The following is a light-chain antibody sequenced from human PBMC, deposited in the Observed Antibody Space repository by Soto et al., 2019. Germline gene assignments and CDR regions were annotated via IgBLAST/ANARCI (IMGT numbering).Light chain of an antibody. CDR2: EVS. V-gene: IGLV2-14*03. J-gene: IGLJ1*01. CDR1: SSDVGDYDY. Sequence: QSAPTQPASVSGSPGQSITISCTGTSSDVGDYDYVSWYQQHPGKAPKLIIHEVSARPSGISDRFSGSKSGNTASLTISGLQAEDEADYYCSSYGSTPYVFGTGTKVTVL. CDR3: SSYGSTPYV.